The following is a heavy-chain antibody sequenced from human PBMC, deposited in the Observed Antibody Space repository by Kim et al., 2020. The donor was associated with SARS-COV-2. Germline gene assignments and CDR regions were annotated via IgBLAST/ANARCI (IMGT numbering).Heavy chain of an antibody. V-gene: IGHV4-34*01. CDR1: GGSFSGYY. Sequence: SETLSLTCAVYGGSFSGYYWSWIRQPPGKGLEWIGEINHSGSTNYNPSLKSRVTISVDTSKNQFSLKLSSVTAADTAVYYCARVGSGAAYWGQGTLVTVSS. CDR2: INHSGST. CDR3: ARVGSGAAY. J-gene: IGHJ4*02. D-gene: IGHD2-15*01.